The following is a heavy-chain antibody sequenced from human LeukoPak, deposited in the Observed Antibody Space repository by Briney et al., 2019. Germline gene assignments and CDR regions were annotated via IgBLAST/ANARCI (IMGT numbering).Heavy chain of an antibody. V-gene: IGHV4-59*08. Sequence: PSETLSLTCTVSGGSISSYYWSWIRQPPGKGLEWIGYIYYSGSTNYNPSLKSRVTISVDTSQNQFSLKQISVTAADPAAYYWGRRHDYVWVADVWGKGTTVAVSS. CDR3: GRRHDYVWVADV. CDR1: GGSISSYY. D-gene: IGHD3-16*01. CDR2: IYYSGST. J-gene: IGHJ6*04.